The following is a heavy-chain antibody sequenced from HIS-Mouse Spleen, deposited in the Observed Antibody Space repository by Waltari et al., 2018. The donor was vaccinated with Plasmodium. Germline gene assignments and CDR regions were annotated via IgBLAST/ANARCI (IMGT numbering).Heavy chain of an antibody. CDR1: GSTFGTYA. V-gene: IGHV3-23*01. Sequence: EVQLLESGGGLVQPGGSLRLSCGALGSTFGTYAIGRVSRAAGEGREWVSAISVSGGSTYYAASVKGRFTISRDNSKNTLYLQMNSLRAEDTAVYYCAKSSKGTGDLWDYWGQGTLVTVSS. CDR3: AKSSKGTGDLWDY. CDR2: ISVSGGST. J-gene: IGHJ4*02. D-gene: IGHD7-27*01.